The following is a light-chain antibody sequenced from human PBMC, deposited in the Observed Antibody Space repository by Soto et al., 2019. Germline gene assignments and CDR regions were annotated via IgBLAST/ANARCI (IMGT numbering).Light chain of an antibody. V-gene: IGKV4-1*01. CDR3: QQYCSIPRT. CDR1: QSVLYSSNNENY. J-gene: IGKJ1*01. CDR2: WAS. Sequence: DIVMTQSPDSLAVSLGERATINCKSSQSVLYSSNNENYLSWYQQKPGQPPKLLIYWASTRESGVPDRFSGSGSGTDFTLTISSLQAEDVAVYYCQQYCSIPRTFGQGTKVEIK.